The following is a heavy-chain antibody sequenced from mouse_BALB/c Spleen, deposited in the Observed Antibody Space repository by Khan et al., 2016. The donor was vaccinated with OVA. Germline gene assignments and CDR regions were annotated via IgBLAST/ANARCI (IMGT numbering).Heavy chain of an antibody. V-gene: IGHV2-6-5*01. CDR1: GFSLTDYG. CDR2: LWGGGST. D-gene: IGHD2-1*01. Sequence: QVQLKESGPGLVAPSQSLSITCTVSGFSLTDYGVSWISQPPGKGLEWLGILWGGGSTYYNSALKSRLSISKDNSKSQVCLKMNSMQTDETAMYYCATPFYSHYSSMDYWCQGTSLTVSS. CDR3: ATPFYSHYSSMDY. J-gene: IGHJ4*01.